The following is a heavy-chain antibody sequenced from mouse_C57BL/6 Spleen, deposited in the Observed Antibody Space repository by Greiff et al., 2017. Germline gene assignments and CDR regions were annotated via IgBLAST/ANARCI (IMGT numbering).Heavy chain of an antibody. J-gene: IGHJ2*01. CDR1: GYTFTSYW. D-gene: IGHD1-1*01. Sequence: QVQLKESGAELVKPGASVKLSCKASGYTFTSYWMHWVKQRPGRGLEWIGRIYPNSGGTKYNEKFKSKTTLTVDKPSSTAYMQLSSLTSEDSAVYYCARYHYYGSSYYFDYWGQGTTLTVSS. CDR3: ARYHYYGSSYYFDY. CDR2: IYPNSGGT. V-gene: IGHV1-72*01.